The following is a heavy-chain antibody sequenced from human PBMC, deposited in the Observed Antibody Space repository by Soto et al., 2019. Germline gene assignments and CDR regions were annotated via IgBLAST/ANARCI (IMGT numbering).Heavy chain of an antibody. V-gene: IGHV4-59*08. CDR3: ARHDDTFDM. Sequence: SETLSLTCTVSGGSISRFYWSWIRQPPGKGLEWIAYIYHSGSINFNPSLKSRVTLSVDTSNNQFSLRLSSVTAADTAVYYCARHDDTFDMWGQGTVVTVSS. J-gene: IGHJ3*02. CDR2: IYHSGSI. CDR1: GGSISRFY.